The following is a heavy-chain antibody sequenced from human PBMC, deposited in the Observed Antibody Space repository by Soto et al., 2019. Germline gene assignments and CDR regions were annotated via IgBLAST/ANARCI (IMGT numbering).Heavy chain of an antibody. J-gene: IGHJ4*02. V-gene: IGHV3-30*18. CDR2: ISYDGSNK. Sequence: QVQLVESGGGVVQPGRSLRLSCAASGFTFSSYGMHWVRQAPGKGLEWVAVISYDGSNKYYADSVKGRVTISRDNSKNTLYLQMNSLRAEDTAVYYCAKDQHGDYAYDYWGQGTLVTVSS. CDR3: AKDQHGDYAYDY. CDR1: GFTFSSYG. D-gene: IGHD4-17*01.